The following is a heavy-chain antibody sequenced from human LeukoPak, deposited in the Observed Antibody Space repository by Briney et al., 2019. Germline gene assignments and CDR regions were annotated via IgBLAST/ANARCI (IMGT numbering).Heavy chain of an antibody. J-gene: IGHJ4*02. D-gene: IGHD2-15*01. CDR3: AVGYCSGGSCYATGDY. CDR1: GYSFTSYW. CDR2: IYAGDSDT. Sequence: ESLKISCKGSGYSFTSYWIGWVRQMPGKGLEWMGIIYAGDSDTRYSLSFQGQVTISADKSISTAYLQWSSLKASDTAMYYCAVGYCSGGSCYATGDYWGQGTLVTVSS. V-gene: IGHV5-51*01.